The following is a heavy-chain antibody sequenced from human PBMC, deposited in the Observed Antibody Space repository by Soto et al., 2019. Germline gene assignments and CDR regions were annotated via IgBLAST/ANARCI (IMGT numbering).Heavy chain of an antibody. CDR2: ISGSGYNT. CDR3: VKDRNSGYDYFDY. V-gene: IGHV3-23*01. Sequence: LRLSCAASGFTFTSYAMSWVRQTPGEGLEWVSAISGSGYNTYYADSVEGRFTISRDNSKNTLFLQMNSLRAEDTAVYYCVKDRNSGYDYFDYWGQGTLVTV. J-gene: IGHJ4*02. D-gene: IGHD5-12*01. CDR1: GFTFTSYA.